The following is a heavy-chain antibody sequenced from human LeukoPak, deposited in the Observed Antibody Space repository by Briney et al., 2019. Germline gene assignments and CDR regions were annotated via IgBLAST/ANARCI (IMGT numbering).Heavy chain of an antibody. CDR3: ARGIVVVPAAILKSHDY. CDR1: GYTSTGYY. V-gene: IGHV1-2*02. J-gene: IGHJ4*02. Sequence: ASVKVSCKASGYTSTGYYMHWVRQAPGQGLEWMGWINPNSGGTNYAQKFQGRVTMTRDTSISTAYMELSRLRSDDTAVYYCARGIVVVPAAILKSHDYWGQGTLVTVSS. CDR2: INPNSGGT. D-gene: IGHD2-2*02.